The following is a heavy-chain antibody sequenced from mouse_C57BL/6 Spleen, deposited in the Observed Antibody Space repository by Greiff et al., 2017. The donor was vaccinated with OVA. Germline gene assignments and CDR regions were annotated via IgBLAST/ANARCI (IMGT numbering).Heavy chain of an antibody. CDR3: AREGITTVGGTFDY. J-gene: IGHJ2*01. D-gene: IGHD1-1*01. Sequence: QVQLQQSGPELVKPGASVKISCKASGYAFSSSWMNWVKQRPGKGLEWIGRIYPGDGDTNYNGKFEGKATLTADKSSSTAYMQLSSLTSEDSAVYFCAREGITTVGGTFDYWGQGTTLTVSS. CDR1: GYAFSSSW. CDR2: IYPGDGDT. V-gene: IGHV1-82*01.